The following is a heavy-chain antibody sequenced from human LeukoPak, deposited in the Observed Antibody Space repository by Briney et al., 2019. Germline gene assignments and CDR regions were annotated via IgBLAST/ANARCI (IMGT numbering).Heavy chain of an antibody. D-gene: IGHD2-21*01. CDR1: GGSISSGGYS. CDR2: VYASGTT. Sequence: SETLSLTCAVSGGSISSGGYSWSWVRQPPGKGLEWIGRVYASGTTYYNPSLRSRVTLSIDTSKNQFSLSLNSVTAADTAVYYCAKTHCDGGSCDKFDSWGQGILVTVSS. V-gene: IGHV4-30-4*07. J-gene: IGHJ5*01. CDR3: AKTHCDGGSCDKFDS.